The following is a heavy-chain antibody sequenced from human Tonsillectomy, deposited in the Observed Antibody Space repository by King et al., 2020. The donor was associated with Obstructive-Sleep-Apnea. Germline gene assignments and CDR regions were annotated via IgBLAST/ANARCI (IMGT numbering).Heavy chain of an antibody. Sequence: PLQESGPGLVKPSETLSLTCTVSGGSISSSTYYWGWIRQPPGKGLEWIGSMYYSGSTYYNPSLKSRVTISVDTSKNRFSLKLSSVTAADTAVYYCARRDIVVVPVAMEFAFHIWGQGTMDTVSS. V-gene: IGHV4-39*07. CDR1: GGSISSSTYY. J-gene: IGHJ3*02. CDR2: MYYSGST. CDR3: ARRDIVVVPVAMEFAFHI. D-gene: IGHD2-2*01.